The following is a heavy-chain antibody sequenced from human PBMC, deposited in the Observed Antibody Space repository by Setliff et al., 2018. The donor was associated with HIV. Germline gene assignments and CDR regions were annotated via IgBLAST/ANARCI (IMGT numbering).Heavy chain of an antibody. CDR3: ASDYSSRHDAFDL. J-gene: IGHJ3*01. CDR2: INHGGST. D-gene: IGHD6-13*01. Sequence: KTSETLSLTCAVYGGSFSGYYWSWIRQPPGKGLEWIGQINHGGSTNYNPSLESRVTISIDTSKNRFSLNLSSVTAADTAVYYCASDYSSRHDAFDLWGQGTVVTV. CDR1: GGSFSGYY. V-gene: IGHV4-34*01.